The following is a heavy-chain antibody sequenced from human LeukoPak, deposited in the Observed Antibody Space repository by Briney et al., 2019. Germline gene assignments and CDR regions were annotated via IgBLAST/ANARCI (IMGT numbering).Heavy chain of an antibody. V-gene: IGHV1-18*01. CDR3: ARDLDTAMVPLFDY. J-gene: IGHJ4*02. Sequence: ASVKVSCKASGYTFTSYGISWVRQAPRQGLEWMGWISAYNGNTNYAQKLQGRVTMTTDTSTSTAYMELRSLRSDDTAVYYCARDLDTAMVPLFDYWGQGTLVTVSS. D-gene: IGHD5-18*01. CDR2: ISAYNGNT. CDR1: GYTFTSYG.